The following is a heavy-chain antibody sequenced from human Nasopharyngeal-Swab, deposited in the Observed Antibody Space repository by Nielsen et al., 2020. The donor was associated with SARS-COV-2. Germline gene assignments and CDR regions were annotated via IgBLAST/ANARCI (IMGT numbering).Heavy chain of an antibody. D-gene: IGHD7-27*01. CDR2: IGGSGVKI. CDR3: AREYGTNWQHHFDY. CDR1: GFTFSTA. Sequence: GGSLRFSCAASGFTFSTAMSWVRQAPGKGLECVSGIGGSGVKIYYAESVKGRFTISRDNSKNTLYLQMNSLRAEDTAVYYCAREYGTNWQHHFDYWGQGIPVTVSS. V-gene: IGHV3-23*01. J-gene: IGHJ4*02.